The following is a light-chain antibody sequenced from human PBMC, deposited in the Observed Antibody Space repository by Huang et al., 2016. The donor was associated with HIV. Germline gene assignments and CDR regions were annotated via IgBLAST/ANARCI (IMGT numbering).Light chain of an antibody. J-gene: IGKJ4*01. CDR1: QNVNTD. CDR2: GAS. CDR3: QQYNNWPPLT. Sequence: EVVITQSPAILSVSPGERANLSCRASQNVNTDLAWYKHNPGQAPRLLIYGASTRANGIPARFSGNGSETEFSLTISSLQSEDFAIYYCQQYNNWPPLTFGGGTKVEIK. V-gene: IGKV3-15*01.